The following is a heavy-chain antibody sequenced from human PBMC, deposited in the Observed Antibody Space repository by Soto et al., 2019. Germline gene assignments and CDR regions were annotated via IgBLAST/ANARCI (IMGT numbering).Heavy chain of an antibody. Sequence: QVQLVQSGAEVKKPGASVKVSCKASGYAFINYAMHWVRQAPGQRLEWMGWINDGNGDTEYSQKFQGRVTFTRDTSASTAYMELSSLRSEDTAVYYCTRVAGQGSSSLEYYWGQGTLVTVSS. CDR2: INDGNGDT. V-gene: IGHV1-3*01. J-gene: IGHJ4*02. CDR1: GYAFINYA. CDR3: TRVAGQGSSSLEYY. D-gene: IGHD6-19*01.